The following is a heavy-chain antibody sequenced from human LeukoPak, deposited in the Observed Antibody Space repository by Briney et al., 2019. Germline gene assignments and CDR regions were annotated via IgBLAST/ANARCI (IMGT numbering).Heavy chain of an antibody. CDR2: ISSSGSTI. D-gene: IGHD3-3*01. CDR3: ARDPDFWSGYYKVAWFDP. CDR1: GFTFSDYY. V-gene: IGHV3-11*01. J-gene: IGHJ5*02. Sequence: GGSLRLSCAASGFTFSDYYMSWIRQAPGKGLEWVSYISSSGSTIYYADSVKGRFTISRDNAKNSLYLQMNSLRAEDTAVYYCARDPDFWSGYYKVAWFDPWGQGTPVTVSS.